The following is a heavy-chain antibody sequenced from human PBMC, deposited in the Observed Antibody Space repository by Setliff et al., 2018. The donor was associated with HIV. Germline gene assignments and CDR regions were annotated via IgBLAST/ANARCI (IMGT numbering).Heavy chain of an antibody. CDR1: GFTFNSYW. J-gene: IGHJ1*01. Sequence: GGSLRLSCSASGFTFNSYWMTWVRQAPGNGLEWVASIKPEGSEQYYVDSVKGRFTISRDNAKNSLHMQMHSLGADDTAIYYCASPSPYCTTASCPEYFLHWGQGTLVTVSS. CDR3: ASPSPYCTTASCPEYFLH. V-gene: IGHV3-7*01. CDR2: IKPEGSEQ. D-gene: IGHD2-2*01.